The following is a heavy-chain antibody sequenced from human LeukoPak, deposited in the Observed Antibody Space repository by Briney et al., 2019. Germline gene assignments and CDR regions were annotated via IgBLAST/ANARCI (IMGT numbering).Heavy chain of an antibody. J-gene: IGHJ5*02. CDR3: ARGHLGLDP. CDR1: GFTFSDYY. V-gene: IGHV3-11*05. Sequence: PRGSRRLSCAASGFTFSDYYMSWIRQAPGKGLEWVSYISSSSTFTNYADSVKGRFTISRDNAKNSLYLQMNSLRAEDTAVYYCARGHLGLDPWGHGTLVTVSS. CDR2: ISSSSTFT.